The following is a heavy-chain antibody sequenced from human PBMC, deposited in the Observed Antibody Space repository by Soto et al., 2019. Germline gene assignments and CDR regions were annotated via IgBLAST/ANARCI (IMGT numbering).Heavy chain of an antibody. Sequence: QPGGSLRLSCAASGFTFASYTMIWVRQAPGKGLQWVSYISDGGHNTYYADSVKGRFAISRDDLKGTLYLQMNSLRAEDTALYYCVREYYGSGVVWGQGTLVTVSS. J-gene: IGHJ4*02. CDR3: VREYYGSGVV. CDR1: GFTFASYT. D-gene: IGHD3-10*01. V-gene: IGHV3-23*01. CDR2: ISDGGHNT.